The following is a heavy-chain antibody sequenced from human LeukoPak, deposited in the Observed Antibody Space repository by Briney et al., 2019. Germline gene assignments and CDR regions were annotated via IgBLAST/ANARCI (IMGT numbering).Heavy chain of an antibody. CDR2: ITDDGSST. CDR1: GFTFSNYW. CDR3: VKDAKE. V-gene: IGHV3-74*01. Sequence: GGSLRLSCAASGFTFSNYWMHWVRRAPGKGLVWVSRITDDGSSTSYADSVKGRFTISRDNSKNTLYLQMSSLRIEDTAVYYCVKDAKEWGQGTLVTVSS. J-gene: IGHJ4*02.